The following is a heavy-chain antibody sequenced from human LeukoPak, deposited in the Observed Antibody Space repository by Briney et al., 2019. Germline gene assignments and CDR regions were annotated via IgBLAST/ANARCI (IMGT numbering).Heavy chain of an antibody. CDR3: ASSLYSSSFFDY. Sequence: ASVKVSCKASGGTFSSYAISWVRQAPGQGLEWMGGIIPIFGTANYAQKFQGRVTIPTDESTSTAYMELSSLRSEDTAVYYCASSLYSSSFFDYWGQGTLVTVSS. D-gene: IGHD6-6*01. J-gene: IGHJ4*02. CDR1: GGTFSSYA. CDR2: IIPIFGTA. V-gene: IGHV1-69*05.